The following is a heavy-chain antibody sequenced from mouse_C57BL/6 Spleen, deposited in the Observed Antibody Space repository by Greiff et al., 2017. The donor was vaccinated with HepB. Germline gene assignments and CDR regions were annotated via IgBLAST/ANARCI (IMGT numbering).Heavy chain of an antibody. CDR1: GYTFTSYW. Sequence: QVQLQQPGAELVKPGASVKLSCKASGYTFTSYWMQWVKQRPGQGLEWIGEIDPSDSYTNYNQKFKGKATLTVDTSSSTAYMQLSSLKSEDSAVYYCARRGYFDVWGTGTTVTVSS. CDR2: IDPSDSYT. J-gene: IGHJ1*03. CDR3: ARRGYFDV. V-gene: IGHV1-50*01.